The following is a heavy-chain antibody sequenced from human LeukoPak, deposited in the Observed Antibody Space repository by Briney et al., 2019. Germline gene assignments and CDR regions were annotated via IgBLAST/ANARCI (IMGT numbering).Heavy chain of an antibody. CDR2: IYSGGST. J-gene: IGHJ4*02. CDR3: VRARTTVPNLFDY. D-gene: IGHD4-17*01. Sequence: GXLRLSCAASGFTVSSNYMSWVRQAPGKGLEWVSVIYSGGSTYYADSVKGRFTISRDNSKNTLYLQMNSLRADDTAVYYCVRARTTVPNLFDYWGQGTLVTVXS. V-gene: IGHV3-53*01. CDR1: GFTVSSNY.